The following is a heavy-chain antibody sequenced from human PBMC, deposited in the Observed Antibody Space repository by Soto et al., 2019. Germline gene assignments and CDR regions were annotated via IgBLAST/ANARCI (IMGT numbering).Heavy chain of an antibody. D-gene: IGHD6-13*01. CDR1: GGTFSSYS. Sequence: QVQLVQSGAEVKKPGSSVKVSCKASGGTFSSYSISWVRQAPGQGLEWMGRIIPILGIANYAQKFQGRVTITAAKSTSTAYMELSSLRSEDTAVYYCARDESSSWSPSNWFDPWGQGTLVTVSS. J-gene: IGHJ5*02. CDR2: IIPILGIA. CDR3: ARDESSSWSPSNWFDP. V-gene: IGHV1-69*08.